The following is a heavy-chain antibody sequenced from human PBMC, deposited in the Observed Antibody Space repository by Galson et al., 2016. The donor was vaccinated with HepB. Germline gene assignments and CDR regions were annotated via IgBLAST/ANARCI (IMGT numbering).Heavy chain of an antibody. V-gene: IGHV3-30*18. CDR2: ITYDGSNK. D-gene: IGHD2-2*01. CDR3: AKAGRIYCSSASCHDHFHY. Sequence: SLRLSCAASGFTFSSYGMHWVRHAPGKGLEWVAFITYDGSNKKYADSVKGRFTISRDNSKKTLYLQMNSLRAEDTAVYCCAKAGRIYCSSASCHDHFHYWGQGTLVTVSS. J-gene: IGHJ4*02. CDR1: GFTFSSYG.